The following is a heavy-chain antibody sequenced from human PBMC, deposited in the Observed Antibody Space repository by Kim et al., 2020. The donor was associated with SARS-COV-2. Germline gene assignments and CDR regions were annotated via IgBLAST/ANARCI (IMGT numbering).Heavy chain of an antibody. CDR1: GYTFTSYY. CDR3: ARDPPLLGYCSSTSCLHFDY. V-gene: IGHV1-46*01. Sequence: ASVKVSCKASGYTFTSYYMHWVRQAPGQGLEWMVIINPSGGRTSYAQKFQGRVTMTRDTSTSTVYMELSSLRSEDTAVYYCARDPPLLGYCSSTSCLHFDYWGQGTMVTVSS. J-gene: IGHJ4*02. D-gene: IGHD2-2*01. CDR2: INPSGGRT.